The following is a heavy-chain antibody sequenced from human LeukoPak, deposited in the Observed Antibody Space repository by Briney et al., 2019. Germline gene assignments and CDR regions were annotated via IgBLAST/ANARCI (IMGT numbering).Heavy chain of an antibody. CDR1: GGTFSSYA. CDR3: AVRRPRRDGYNSPFDY. D-gene: IGHD5-24*01. J-gene: IGHJ4*02. CDR2: IIPILGIA. Sequence: SVKVSCKASGGTFSSYAIRWVRQAPGQGLAWMGRIIPILGIANYAQKFQGRVTITADKSTSTAYMELSSLRSEDTAVYYCAVRRPRRDGYNSPFDYWGQGTLVTVSS. V-gene: IGHV1-69*04.